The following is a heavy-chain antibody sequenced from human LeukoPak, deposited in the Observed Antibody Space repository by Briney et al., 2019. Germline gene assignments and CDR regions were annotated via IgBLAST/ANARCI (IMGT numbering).Heavy chain of an antibody. J-gene: IGHJ3*02. CDR1: GFTFSSYA. CDR2: ISYDGSNK. Sequence: GGSLRLSCAASGFTFSSYAMHWVRQAPGKGLEWVAVISYDGSNKYYADSVKGRFTISRDNSKNTLYLQMNSLRAEVTAVYYCAKEEVVAAFAFDIWGQGTMVTVSS. D-gene: IGHD2-15*01. CDR3: AKEEVVAAFAFDI. V-gene: IGHV3-30*04.